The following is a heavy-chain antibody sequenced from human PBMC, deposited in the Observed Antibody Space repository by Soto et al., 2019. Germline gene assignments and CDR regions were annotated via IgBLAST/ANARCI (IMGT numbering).Heavy chain of an antibody. Sequence: PGGSLRLSCAPSGFIFSNYAMSWVRQARGKGLEWVSAISGSGADTYYTESVKGRFTISRDNFKNTLYLQMNSLRAEDTAVYYCAKDTGRGGGSVFDYWGQGTQVTVSS. J-gene: IGHJ4*02. CDR2: ISGSGADT. V-gene: IGHV3-23*01. CDR1: GFIFSNYA. D-gene: IGHD2-15*01. CDR3: AKDTGRGGGSVFDY.